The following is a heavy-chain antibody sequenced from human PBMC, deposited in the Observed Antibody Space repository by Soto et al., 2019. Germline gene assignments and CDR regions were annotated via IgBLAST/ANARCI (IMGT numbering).Heavy chain of an antibody. V-gene: IGHV4-59*01. CDR2: IYYSGST. Sequence: QVQLQESGPGLVKPSETLSLTCTVSGGSISSYYWSWIRQPPGKGLEWIGYIYYSGSTNYNPSRKSRVTVSVDTSKNQFSLKLSSVTAADTAVYYCVREGSLYSGSYDWFDPWGQGTLVTVSS. D-gene: IGHD1-26*01. CDR3: VREGSLYSGSYDWFDP. CDR1: GGSISSYY. J-gene: IGHJ5*02.